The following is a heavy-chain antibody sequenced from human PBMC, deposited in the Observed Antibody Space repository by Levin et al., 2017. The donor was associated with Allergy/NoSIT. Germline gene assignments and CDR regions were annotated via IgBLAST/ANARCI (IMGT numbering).Heavy chain of an antibody. J-gene: IGHJ4*02. CDR1: GGSISSGDYY. D-gene: IGHD6-13*01. Sequence: LRLSCTVSGGSISSGDYYWSWIRQPPGKGLEWIGYIYYSGSTYYNPSLKGRVIISVDTSKNQFSLKLSSVTAADTAVYYCARVVSGSWYNGYWGQGTLVTVSS. CDR3: ARVVSGSWYNGY. V-gene: IGHV4-30-4*01. CDR2: IYYSGST.